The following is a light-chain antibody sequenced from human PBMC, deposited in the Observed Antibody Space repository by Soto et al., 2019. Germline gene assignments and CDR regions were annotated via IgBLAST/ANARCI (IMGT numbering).Light chain of an antibody. CDR1: QSLLHSKGYNY. Sequence: DIVMTQSPLSLSVTPGEPASISCRSSQSLLHSKGYNYLDWYMQKPGQSPRLLVYMGFNRASAVPGRFSGSGSGTEFTLKISRVEAEDVGIYYCMQSLQIPPTFGQGTKVEIK. V-gene: IGKV2-28*01. CDR3: MQSLQIPPT. J-gene: IGKJ1*01. CDR2: MGF.